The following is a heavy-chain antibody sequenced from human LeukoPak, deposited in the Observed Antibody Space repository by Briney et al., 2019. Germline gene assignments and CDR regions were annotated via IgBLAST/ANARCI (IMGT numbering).Heavy chain of an antibody. J-gene: IGHJ5*02. CDR2: ISTSGSYI. V-gene: IGHV3-21*01. Sequence: GGSLRLSCAASGLTFSNYNMNWVRQAPGKGLEWVSSISTSGSYIYYANSMKGRFTISRDNAKNSLYLQMNSLRVEDSAVYYCTTDLIHYYASGAKTWGQGTLVTVSS. CDR1: GLTFSNYN. D-gene: IGHD3-10*01. CDR3: TTDLIHYYASGAKT.